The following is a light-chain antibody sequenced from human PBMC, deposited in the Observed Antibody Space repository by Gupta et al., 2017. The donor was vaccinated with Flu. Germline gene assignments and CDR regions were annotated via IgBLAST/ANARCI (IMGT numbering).Light chain of an antibody. V-gene: IGLV1-51*02. CDR2: ETD. J-gene: IGLJ3*02. Sequence: QSVLTQPPSVSAAPGQKVTISCSGSASNIQNNYVSWYQHLPGTAPKLLIYETDKRPSGIPDRFSGSKSGTSATLGITGLQTGDEADYYCGTWDNSLSACVFGGGTKLTVL. CDR3: GTWDNSLSACV. CDR1: ASNIQNNY.